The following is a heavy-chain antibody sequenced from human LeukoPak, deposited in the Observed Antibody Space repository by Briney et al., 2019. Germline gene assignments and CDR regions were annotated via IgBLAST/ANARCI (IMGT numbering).Heavy chain of an antibody. CDR1: GYTFTSYD. CDR3: ARVLTIFVTDAEYFQH. CDR2: ISVYNANT. Sequence: ASVKVSCKASGYTFTSYDIHWVRQATGQGLEWMGWISVYNANTNYAQKLQGRVTMTTDTSTSTAYMELRSLRSDDTAVYYCARVLTIFVTDAEYFQHWGQGTLVTVSS. D-gene: IGHD3-3*01. J-gene: IGHJ1*01. V-gene: IGHV1-18*01.